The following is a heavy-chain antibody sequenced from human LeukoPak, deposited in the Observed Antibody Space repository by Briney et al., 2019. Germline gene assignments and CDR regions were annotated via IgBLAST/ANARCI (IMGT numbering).Heavy chain of an antibody. CDR1: GFTFDNYA. Sequence: GGSLRLSCAASGFTFDNYAMHWVRQAPGKGLGWVSGISWNSGIIDYADSVKGRFTISRDNAKRSLYLQMNSLRPEDTAFYYCAKGEGVYYDSEPGNYWGQGTLVTVSS. CDR2: ISWNSGII. D-gene: IGHD3-22*01. CDR3: AKGEGVYYDSEPGNY. J-gene: IGHJ4*02. V-gene: IGHV3-9*01.